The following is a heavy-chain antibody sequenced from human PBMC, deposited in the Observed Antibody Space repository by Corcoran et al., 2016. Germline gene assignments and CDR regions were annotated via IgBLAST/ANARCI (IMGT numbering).Heavy chain of an antibody. CDR3: AKSTYLYDNTGSWAFDI. J-gene: IGHJ3*02. V-gene: IGHV3-53*01. CDR1: EFTVSSNY. CDR2: LYSGGAT. Sequence: EVQLVESGGGLIQPGGSLRLSCAGSEFTVSSNYMSWVRQALGKGLVWVSVLYSGGATYYADSVKGRITISSYYSKNTLYLQMNDLRAEDTAVDYCAKSTYLYDNTGSWAFDIWGQGTMVTVSS. D-gene: IGHD3-22*01.